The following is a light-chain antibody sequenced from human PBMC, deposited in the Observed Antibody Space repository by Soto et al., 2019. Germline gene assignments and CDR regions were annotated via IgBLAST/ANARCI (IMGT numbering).Light chain of an antibody. V-gene: IGKV3-20*01. CDR1: PSVSNNY. J-gene: IGKJ1*01. Sequence: EIVLTQSPGTLSLSPGERATLSCRASPSVSNNYLAWYQQQAGQAPRHVTSDTAYRATGIPGRFSGSGSGTDFTRTISSLEPAEYYGYYCENPGTFGQGTKVDIK. CDR2: DTA. CDR3: ENPGT.